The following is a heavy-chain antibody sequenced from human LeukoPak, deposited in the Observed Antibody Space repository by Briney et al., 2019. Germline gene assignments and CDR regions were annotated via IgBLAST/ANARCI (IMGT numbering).Heavy chain of an antibody. CDR1: GYTFTNFG. J-gene: IGHJ3*02. Sequence: ASVKVSRKASGYTFTNFGISWVRQAPGQALEWMGWINGYNGDTNYAQKVQDRVTMTTDTSTGTAYMELRSLTSDDTAVYFSARRRIVSGTDAFDIWGQGTMVTVSS. V-gene: IGHV1-18*01. D-gene: IGHD6-19*01. CDR2: INGYNGDT. CDR3: ARRRIVSGTDAFDI.